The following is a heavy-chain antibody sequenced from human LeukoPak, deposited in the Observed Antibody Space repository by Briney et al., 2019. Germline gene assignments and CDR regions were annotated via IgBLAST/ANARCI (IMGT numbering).Heavy chain of an antibody. V-gene: IGHV4-34*01. J-gene: IGHJ4*02. CDR3: ARDPRNLSRFDY. D-gene: IGHD1-14*01. CDR2: INHSGST. CDR1: GGSFSGYY. Sequence: SETLSLTCAVYGGSFSGYYWSWIRQPPGKGLEWIGEINHSGSTNYNPSLKSRVTISVDTSKNQFSLKLSSVTAADTAVYYCARDPRNLSRFDYWGQGTLVTVSS.